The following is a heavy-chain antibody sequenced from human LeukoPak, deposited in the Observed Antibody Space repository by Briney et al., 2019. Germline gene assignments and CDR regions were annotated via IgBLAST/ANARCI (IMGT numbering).Heavy chain of an antibody. Sequence: GGSLRLSCAASGFTFSSYGMNWVRQAPGKGLEWVAFIRYDGSNKYYADSVKGRFTISRDSSKNTLYLQMNSLRAEDTAVYYCAKDPQLYCSSTSCYTNYFDYWGQGTLVTVSS. CDR1: GFTFSSYG. D-gene: IGHD2-2*02. CDR3: AKDPQLYCSSTSCYTNYFDY. V-gene: IGHV3-30*02. CDR2: IRYDGSNK. J-gene: IGHJ4*02.